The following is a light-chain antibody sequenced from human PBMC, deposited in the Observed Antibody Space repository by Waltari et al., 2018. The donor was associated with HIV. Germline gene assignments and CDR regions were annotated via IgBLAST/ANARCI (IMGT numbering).Light chain of an antibody. Sequence: QSALTQPASVAGSRGQSTTTSCTGTRSDGRDNNYVSWYQQHPGKAPKLIIYEVTRRPSGVSDRFSGSKSGDTASLTISGLQAEDDAYYYCSSYTTITTRLFGGGTRLTVL. CDR3: SSYTTITTRL. J-gene: IGLJ3*02. CDR1: RSDGRDNNY. CDR2: EVT. V-gene: IGLV2-14*01.